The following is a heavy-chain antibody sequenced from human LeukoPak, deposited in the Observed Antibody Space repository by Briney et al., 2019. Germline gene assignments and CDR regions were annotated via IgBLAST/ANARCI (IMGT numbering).Heavy chain of an antibody. J-gene: IGHJ4*02. V-gene: IGHV3-15*01. CDR1: GFTFSNAW. Sequence: PGGSLRLSCAASGFTFSNAWMSWVRRAPGKGLEWVGRIKSKTDGGTADYTAPVKGRFTVSRDDSKNTLYLQMNSLKTEDTAVYYCTTVSTVTYGYWGQGTLVTVSS. D-gene: IGHD4-17*01. CDR3: TTVSTVTYGY. CDR2: IKSKTDGGTA.